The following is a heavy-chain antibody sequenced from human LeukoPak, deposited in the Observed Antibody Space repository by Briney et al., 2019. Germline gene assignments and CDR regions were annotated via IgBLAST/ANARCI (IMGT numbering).Heavy chain of an antibody. CDR3: ARDRTGYYYGSGSYYTPFDY. V-gene: IGHV6-1*01. CDR2: TYYRSKWYN. D-gene: IGHD3-10*01. CDR1: GDSVSSNSAA. J-gene: IGHJ4*02. Sequence: SQTLSLTCAISGDSVSSNSAAWNWIRQSPSRGLEWPGRTYYRSKWYNDYAVSVKSRITINPDTSKNQFSLQLNSVTPEDTAVYYCARDRTGYYYGSGSYYTPFDYWGQGTLVTVSS.